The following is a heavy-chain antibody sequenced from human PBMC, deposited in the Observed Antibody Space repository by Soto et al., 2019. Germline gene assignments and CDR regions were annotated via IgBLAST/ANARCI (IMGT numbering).Heavy chain of an antibody. V-gene: IGHV3-23*01. D-gene: IGHD6-13*01. CDR2: ISGSGGST. Sequence: GGSLRLSCAASGSTFSSYAMSWVRQAPGKGLEWVSAISGSGGSTYYADSVKGRFTISRDNSKNTLYLQMNSLRAEDTAVYYCAKDRSSSSWTFSWFDPWGQGTLVTVSS. CDR3: AKDRSSSSWTFSWFDP. J-gene: IGHJ5*02. CDR1: GSTFSSYA.